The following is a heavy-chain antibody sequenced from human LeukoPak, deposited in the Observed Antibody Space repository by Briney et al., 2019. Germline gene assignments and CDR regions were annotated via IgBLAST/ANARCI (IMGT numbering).Heavy chain of an antibody. CDR1: GGSISSYY. CDR3: ARGATMVRGATSHFDY. J-gene: IGHJ4*02. Sequence: SETLSLTCTVSGGSISSYYWSWIRQPPGKGLEWIGYIYYSGSTNYNPSLESRVTISVDTSKNQFSLKLSSVTAADTAVYYCARGATMVRGATSHFDYWGQGTLVTVSS. CDR2: IYYSGST. D-gene: IGHD3-10*01. V-gene: IGHV4-59*12.